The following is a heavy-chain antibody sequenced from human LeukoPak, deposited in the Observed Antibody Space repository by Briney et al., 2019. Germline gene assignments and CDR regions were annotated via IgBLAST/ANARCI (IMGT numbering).Heavy chain of an antibody. Sequence: GGSLRLSCAAPEFTFTGFARGWFRKAPGKGLEWFSAITASGGNTYYADSVKGRFTISRDNSKNTLYLQVNSLRAEDTAVYYCAKGNGYSYGRYYFDYWGQGTLVTVSS. CDR1: EFTFTGFA. J-gene: IGHJ4*02. CDR3: AKGNGYSYGRYYFDY. V-gene: IGHV3-23*01. D-gene: IGHD5-18*01. CDR2: ITASGGNT.